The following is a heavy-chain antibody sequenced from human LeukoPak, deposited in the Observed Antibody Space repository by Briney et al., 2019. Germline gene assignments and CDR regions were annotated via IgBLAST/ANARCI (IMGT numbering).Heavy chain of an antibody. D-gene: IGHD2-15*01. CDR3: ARGIYCSGGSCYSGYYYGVDV. CDR1: GFTFSSYE. Sequence: GGSLRLSCEASGFTFSSYEMNWVRQAPGTGLEWISYISSSGTNIYYADSVKGRITISRDNAKNSLYLEMNSLRAEDTALYYCARGIYCSGGSCYSGYYYGVDVWGKGTTVTVSS. J-gene: IGHJ6*04. V-gene: IGHV3-48*03. CDR2: ISSSGTNI.